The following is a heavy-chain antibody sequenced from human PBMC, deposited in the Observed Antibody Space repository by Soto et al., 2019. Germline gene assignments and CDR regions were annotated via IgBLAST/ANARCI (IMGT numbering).Heavy chain of an antibody. CDR1: GGSFSGYY. CDR2: INHSGST. V-gene: IGHV4-34*01. D-gene: IGHD3-22*01. J-gene: IGHJ4*02. Sequence: SETLSLTCAVYGGSFSGYYWSWIRQPPGKGLEWIGEINHSGSTNYNPSLKSRVTISVDTSKNQFSLKLSSVTAADTAVYYCARGTNYYDSSGYYPLFDYWGRGTLVTVSS. CDR3: ARGTNYYDSSGYYPLFDY.